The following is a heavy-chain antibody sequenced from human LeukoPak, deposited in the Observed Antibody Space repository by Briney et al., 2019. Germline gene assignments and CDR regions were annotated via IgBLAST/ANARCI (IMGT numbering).Heavy chain of an antibody. CDR3: ARGAYDYGDLNFDY. Sequence: GASVKVSCKASGYTFTSYGISWVRQAPGQGLEWMGGIIPIFGTANYAQKFQGRVTITADESTSTAYMELSSLRSEDTAVYYCARGAYDYGDLNFDYWGQGTLVTVSS. D-gene: IGHD4-17*01. CDR1: GYTFTSYG. J-gene: IGHJ4*02. V-gene: IGHV1-69*13. CDR2: IIPIFGTA.